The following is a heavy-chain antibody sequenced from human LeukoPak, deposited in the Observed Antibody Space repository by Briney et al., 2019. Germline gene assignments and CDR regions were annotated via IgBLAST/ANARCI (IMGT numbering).Heavy chain of an antibody. CDR1: GFTFSSYW. Sequence: GGSLRLSCAASGFTFSSYWMSWVRQAPGKGLEWVANIKQDGSEKYYVDSVKGRFTISRDNAKNSLYLQMNSLRDEDTAVYYCARVRHYDILPRPDAFDIWGQGTMVIVSS. CDR3: ARVRHYDILPRPDAFDI. V-gene: IGHV3-7*01. J-gene: IGHJ3*02. CDR2: IKQDGSEK. D-gene: IGHD3-9*01.